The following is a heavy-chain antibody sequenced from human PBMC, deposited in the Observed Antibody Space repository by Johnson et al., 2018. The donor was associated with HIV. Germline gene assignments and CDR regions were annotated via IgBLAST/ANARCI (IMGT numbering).Heavy chain of an antibody. Sequence: QVQLVESGGGVVQPGRSLRLSCAASGFTFSSYAMHWVRQAPGKGLEWVAVISYDGSNKYYADSVKGRFTISRDNSKNTLYLQMNSLRAEDTAVYYCARERSYSSSWYGDAFDIWGQGTMVTVS. CDR1: GFTFSSYA. D-gene: IGHD6-13*01. V-gene: IGHV3-30*04. CDR3: ARERSYSSSWYGDAFDI. J-gene: IGHJ3*02. CDR2: ISYDGSNK.